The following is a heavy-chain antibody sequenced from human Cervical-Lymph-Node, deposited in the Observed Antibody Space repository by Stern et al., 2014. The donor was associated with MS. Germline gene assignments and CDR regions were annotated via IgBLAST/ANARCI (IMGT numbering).Heavy chain of an antibody. D-gene: IGHD6-13*01. J-gene: IGHJ6*02. CDR2: IIPIFGTA. Sequence: HVQLVQSGAEVKKPGSSVKVSCKASGGTFSRYAISWVRQAPGQGLEWMGGIIPIFGTANYAQKFQGRVTITADESTSTAYMELSSLRSEDTAVYYCARVLGQQLTYYYYGMDVWGQGTTVTVSS. CDR3: ARVLGQQLTYYYYGMDV. CDR1: GGTFSRYA. V-gene: IGHV1-69*01.